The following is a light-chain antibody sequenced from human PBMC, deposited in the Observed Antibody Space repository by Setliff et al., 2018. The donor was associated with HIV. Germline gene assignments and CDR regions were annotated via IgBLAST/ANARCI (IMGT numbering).Light chain of an antibody. V-gene: IGLV2-14*01. CDR1: SSDVGGYKY. Sequence: QSALTQPASVSGSPGQSITISCTGTSSDVGGYKYVYWYQQHPGKAPKLMIYEVSNRPSGISNRFSGSKSGNTASLTISGLQAEDEADYYCSSYTNSNSYVFGTGTKVTVL. CDR2: EVS. CDR3: SSYTNSNSYV. J-gene: IGLJ1*01.